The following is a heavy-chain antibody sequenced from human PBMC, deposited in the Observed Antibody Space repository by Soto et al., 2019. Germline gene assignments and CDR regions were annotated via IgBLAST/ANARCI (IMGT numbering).Heavy chain of an antibody. D-gene: IGHD5-18*01. CDR1: GFPFDDYA. V-gene: IGHV3-9*01. CDR3: VRSKGGYSYGTPFDY. CDR2: ISWNSGNV. J-gene: IGHJ4*02. Sequence: EVQLEESGGSLVQPGRSLRLSCAASGFPFDDYAMHWVRQVLGKGLAWASSISWNSGNVGYADSVKGRFTNSRDNAKNSLHLQMNHLRPEDTALYYCVRSKGGYSYGTPFDYWGQGTLVTVSS.